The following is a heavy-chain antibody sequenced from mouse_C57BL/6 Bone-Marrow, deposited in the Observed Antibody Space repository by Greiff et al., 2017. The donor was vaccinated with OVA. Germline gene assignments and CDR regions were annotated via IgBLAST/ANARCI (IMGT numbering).Heavy chain of an antibody. D-gene: IGHD2-5*01. CDR2: INPNYGTT. CDR1: GYSFTDYY. J-gene: IGHJ3*01. V-gene: IGHV1-39*01. CDR3: ASGYINYRFAD. Sequence: EVQLQQSGPELVKPGASVKISCKASGYSFTDYYMTWVQQSTGQSLEWIGVINPNYGTTSYNQKFKGKATLTVDQSSSTAYMQLNSLTSEDSAGYYCASGYINYRFADWGKGTLVTVSA.